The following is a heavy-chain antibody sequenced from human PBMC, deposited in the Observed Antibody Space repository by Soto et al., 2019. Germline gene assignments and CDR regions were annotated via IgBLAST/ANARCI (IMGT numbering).Heavy chain of an antibody. V-gene: IGHV1-18*01. J-gene: IGHJ6*02. CDR3: AMVDVYVTPSPQHV. CDR2: INTYNGNK. D-gene: IGHD3-16*01. CDR1: GYTFTRYG. Sequence: QVQLVQSGAEVKNPGASVKVSCKASGYTFTRYGIGWARQAPGQGLEWMGWINTYNGNKNYAQNVPGRVTLTTDTSTTTAYMELSSLTSNDTSIYYCAMVDVYVTPSPQHVWGQGTTVIVSS.